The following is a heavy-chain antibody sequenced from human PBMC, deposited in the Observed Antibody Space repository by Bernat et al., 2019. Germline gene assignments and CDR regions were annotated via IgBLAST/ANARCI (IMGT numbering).Heavy chain of an antibody. CDR3: ARVGGGSSGYVNWFDP. Sequence: EVQLVESGGALVQPGGSLRLSCAASGFTFSTYWMHWIRQAPGKGLVWVSRINDDGSNTNYADSVNGRFTIARDNAKDTLYLQMTSLRAEDTAVYYCARVGGGSSGYVNWFDPWGQGTLVTVSS. CDR2: INDDGSNT. D-gene: IGHD3-22*01. CDR1: GFTFSTYW. V-gene: IGHV3-74*01. J-gene: IGHJ5*02.